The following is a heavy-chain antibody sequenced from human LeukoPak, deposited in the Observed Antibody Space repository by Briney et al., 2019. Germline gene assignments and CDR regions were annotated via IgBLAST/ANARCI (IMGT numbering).Heavy chain of an antibody. CDR1: GFTFSSYA. V-gene: IGHV3-30-3*01. D-gene: IGHD3-3*01. CDR2: ISYDGSNK. J-gene: IGHJ6*02. CDR3: ARDLNYDFWSGNDYYYGMDV. Sequence: GGSLRLSCAASGFTFSSYAMHWVRQAPGKGLEWVAVISYDGSNKYYADSVKGRFTISRDNSKNTLYLQMNSLRAEDTAVYYCARDLNYDFWSGNDYYYGMDVWGQGTTVTVSS.